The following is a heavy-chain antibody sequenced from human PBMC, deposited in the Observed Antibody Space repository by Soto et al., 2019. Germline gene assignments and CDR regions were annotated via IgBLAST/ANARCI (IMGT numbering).Heavy chain of an antibody. CDR3: ATGPTILGVDPYDYTMNV. V-gene: IGHV3-23*01. J-gene: IGHJ6*02. D-gene: IGHD3-3*01. CDR1: GFVFGKYA. Sequence: PGGFLRLSCAASGFVFGKYAMTWVRQAPGKWLEWVSGVSGSGRIQHYADSVKGRFTISRDHSNNTLFLQMSSLRAEDTAVYHWATGPTILGVDPYDYTMNVWGQGTPIAVSS. CDR2: VSGSGRIQ.